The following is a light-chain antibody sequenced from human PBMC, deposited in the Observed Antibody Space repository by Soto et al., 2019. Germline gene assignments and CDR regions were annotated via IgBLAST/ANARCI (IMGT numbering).Light chain of an antibody. CDR1: SSDVGGYNY. Sequence: QSALTQPPSASGSPGQSVTISCTGTSSDVGGYNYVSWYQLHLGKAPKPMIYEVTKRPSGVPDRFSGSKSGNTASLTVSGLQAEDEADYYCSSYAGSNNFGVFGGRTKLTVL. V-gene: IGLV2-8*01. CDR2: EVT. J-gene: IGLJ2*01. CDR3: SSYAGSNNFGV.